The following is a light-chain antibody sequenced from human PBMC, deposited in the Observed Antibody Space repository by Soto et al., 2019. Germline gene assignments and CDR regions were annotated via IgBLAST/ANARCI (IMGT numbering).Light chain of an antibody. J-gene: IGKJ3*01. V-gene: IGKV3-11*01. CDR1: QSVSSSY. CDR3: QHRNNRPFS. CDR2: DAS. Sequence: EIVLTQSPGTLSLSPGERATLSCRASQSVSSSYLAWYQQRPGQAPRLLIYDASYRATGIPARFSGSGSGTDFTLTISSLEPEDFAVYYCQHRNNRPFSFGPGTKVDI.